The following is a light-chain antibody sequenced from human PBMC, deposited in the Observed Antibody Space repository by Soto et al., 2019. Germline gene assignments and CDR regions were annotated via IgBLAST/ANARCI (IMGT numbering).Light chain of an antibody. Sequence: DIQMTQFPSTLSAFVGDRVTITCRSIQSISTSLAWYQQKPGKAPKLLIYLASSLESGVPARFSGSGSATEFTLSISSLQPDDFATYYCQQYHSYSRKFGQGTKVDIK. J-gene: IGKJ1*01. CDR3: QQYHSYSRK. CDR1: QSISTS. V-gene: IGKV1-5*03. CDR2: LAS.